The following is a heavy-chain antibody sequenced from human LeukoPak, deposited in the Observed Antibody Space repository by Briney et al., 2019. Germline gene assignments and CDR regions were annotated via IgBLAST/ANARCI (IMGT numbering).Heavy chain of an antibody. CDR2: IYYSGST. J-gene: IGHJ4*02. Sequence: PSETLSLTCTVSGDSISSANYFWAWIRQPPGKGLEWIGSIYYSGSTYYNPSLKSRVTISVDTSKNQFSLKLSSVTAADTAVYYCARGDYYDSSDFDYWGQGTLVTVSS. CDR3: ARGDYYDSSDFDY. D-gene: IGHD3-22*01. V-gene: IGHV4-39*07. CDR1: GDSISSANYF.